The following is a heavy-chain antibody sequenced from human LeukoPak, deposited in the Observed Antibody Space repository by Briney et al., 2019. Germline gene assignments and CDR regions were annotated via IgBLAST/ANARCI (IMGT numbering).Heavy chain of an antibody. J-gene: IGHJ4*02. CDR2: ISGSGGST. D-gene: IGHD3-10*01. V-gene: IGHV3-23*01. CDR1: GFTFSSYG. CDR3: ANTPVESYYVGDGY. Sequence: GGTLRLSCAASGFTFSSYGMSWVRQAPGKGLEWVSAISGSGGSTYYADSVKGRFTISRDNSKNTLYLQMNSLRAEDTAVYYCANTPVESYYVGDGYWGQGTLVTVSS.